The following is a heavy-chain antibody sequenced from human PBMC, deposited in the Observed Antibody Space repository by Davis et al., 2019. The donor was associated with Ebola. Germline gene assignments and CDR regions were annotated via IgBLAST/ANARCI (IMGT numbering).Heavy chain of an antibody. V-gene: IGHV3-20*04. D-gene: IGHD1-7*01. CDR2: LNWNGDST. CDR3: VRDRWDWNSPFDY. CDR1: GFTFDDYG. J-gene: IGHJ4*02. Sequence: PGGSLRLSCAASGFTFDDYGMGWVRQVPGKGLEWVSGLNWNGDSTGYADSVKGRFTISRDNAQNSLYLQMNTLRAEDTAVYYCVRDRWDWNSPFDYWGQGTLVTVSS.